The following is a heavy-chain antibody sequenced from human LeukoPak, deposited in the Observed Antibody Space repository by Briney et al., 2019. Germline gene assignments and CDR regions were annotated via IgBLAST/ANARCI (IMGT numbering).Heavy chain of an antibody. J-gene: IGHJ4*02. CDR2: ISGSGGST. V-gene: IGHV3-23*01. CDR3: AAKPPRITIFGEDY. D-gene: IGHD3-3*01. CDR1: GFTFSSYA. Sequence: AGGSLRLSCAASGFTFSSYAMSWVRQAPGKGLEWVSAISGSGGSTYYADSVKGRFTISRDNSKNTLYPQMNSLRAEDTAVYYCAAKPPRITIFGEDYWGQGTLVTVSS.